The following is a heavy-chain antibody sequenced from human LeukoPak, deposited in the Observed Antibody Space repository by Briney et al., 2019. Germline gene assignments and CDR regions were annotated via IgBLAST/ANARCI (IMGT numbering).Heavy chain of an antibody. CDR2: ISRSSDYI. CDR3: ASAPLVGATTGWFDP. D-gene: IGHD1-26*01. V-gene: IGHV3-21*01. J-gene: IGHJ5*02. Sequence: GGSLRLSCAASGFTFSTYSMNWVRQAPGKGLEWVSSISRSSDYIYYADSVKGRFTISRDNAKNSLYLQMNSLRAEDTAVYYCASAPLVGATTGWFDPWGQGTLVTVSS. CDR1: GFTFSTYS.